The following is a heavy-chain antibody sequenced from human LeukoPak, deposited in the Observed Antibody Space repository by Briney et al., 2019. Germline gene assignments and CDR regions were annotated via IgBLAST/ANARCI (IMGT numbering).Heavy chain of an antibody. CDR2: INHSGST. CDR3: ARLGVGAFDI. D-gene: IGHD3-16*01. V-gene: IGHV4-34*01. J-gene: IGHJ3*02. Sequence: PSETLSLTCAVYGGSFSGYYWSWIRQPPGKGLEWIGEINHSGSTNYNPSLKSRVTISVDTSKNQFSLKLSSVTAADTAVYYCARLGVGAFDIWGQGTMVTVSS. CDR1: GGSFSGYY.